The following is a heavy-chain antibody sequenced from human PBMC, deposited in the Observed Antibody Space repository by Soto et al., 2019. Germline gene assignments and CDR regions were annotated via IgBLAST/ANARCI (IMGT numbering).Heavy chain of an antibody. V-gene: IGHV3-30*18. CDR3: AKDLSGVTVIDATQGFDS. D-gene: IGHD2-15*01. CDR2: ISYDGSNK. J-gene: IGHJ4*02. CDR1: GFNFYSHG. Sequence: QVQLVESGGRVVQPGRSLRLSCATSGFNFYSHGMHWVRQSPGKGLAWVAVISYDGSNKYYMESVKGRFTISRDNSKNTLSLQMNSLRAEDTAVYYCAKDLSGVTVIDATQGFDSWGQGTLVTVSS.